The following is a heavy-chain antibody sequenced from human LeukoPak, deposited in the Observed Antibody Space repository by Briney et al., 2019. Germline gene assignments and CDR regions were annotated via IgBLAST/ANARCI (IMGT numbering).Heavy chain of an antibody. CDR2: IKQDGSEK. J-gene: IGHJ4*02. D-gene: IGHD2-15*01. Sequence: GGSLRLSCAASGFTFSSYWMSWVRQAPGKGLQWVANIKQDGSEKYYVDSVKGRFTISRDNAKNSLYLQMNSLRAEDTAVYYCARARRYLGYCSGGSCYGYFDYWGQGTLVTVSS. CDR1: GFTFSSYW. V-gene: IGHV3-7*01. CDR3: ARARRYLGYCSGGSCYGYFDY.